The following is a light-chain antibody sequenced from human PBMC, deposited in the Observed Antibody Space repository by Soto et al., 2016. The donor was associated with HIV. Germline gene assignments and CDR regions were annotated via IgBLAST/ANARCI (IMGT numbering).Light chain of an antibody. Sequence: SYELTQPPSVSVAPGKTARITCGGNKIGSKSVHWYQQKPGQAPVLVVYDDSHRPSGIPERFSGSNSGNTATLSINRVEAGDEADYYCQVWYAGSDFWVFGGGTKLTVL. V-gene: IGLV3-21*03. J-gene: IGLJ3*02. CDR1: KIGSKS. CDR3: QVWYAGSDFWV. CDR2: DDS.